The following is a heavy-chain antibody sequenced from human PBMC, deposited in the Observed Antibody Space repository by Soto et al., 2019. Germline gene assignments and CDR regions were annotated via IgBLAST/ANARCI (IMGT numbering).Heavy chain of an antibody. J-gene: IGHJ4*02. D-gene: IGHD5-12*01. CDR3: ARHDRRQRWLQAL. Sequence: SETLSLTCSVSGGSISSSSYFWGWIRQPPGKGLEWIGSIYYSGSTYYNPSLKSRVTVSVDTSKNQFSLKLSSVTAADTAVYYCARHDRRQRWLQALWGQGTLVTVSS. V-gene: IGHV4-39*01. CDR2: IYYSGST. CDR1: GGSISSSSYF.